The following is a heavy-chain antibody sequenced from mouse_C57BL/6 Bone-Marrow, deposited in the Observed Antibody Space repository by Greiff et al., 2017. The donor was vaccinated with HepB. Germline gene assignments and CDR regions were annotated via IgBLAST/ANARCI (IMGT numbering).Heavy chain of an antibody. CDR2: FYPGSGSI. J-gene: IGHJ3*01. Sequence: QVQLQQSGAELVKPGASVKLSCKASGYNFTEYTIHWVKQRSGQGLEWIGWFYPGSGSIKYNEKFKDKATLTADKSSSTAYMERSSLTSEDSAVYFCARHGPFYYDYDTAWFAYWGQGTLVTVSA. V-gene: IGHV1-62-2*01. D-gene: IGHD2-4*01. CDR3: ARHGPFYYDYDTAWFAY. CDR1: GYNFTEYT.